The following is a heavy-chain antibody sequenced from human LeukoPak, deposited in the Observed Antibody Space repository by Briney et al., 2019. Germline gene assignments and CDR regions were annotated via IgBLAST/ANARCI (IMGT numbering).Heavy chain of an antibody. CDR2: IYHSGST. CDR1: GGSISSGGYY. CDR3: ARGPSSFGGVIVAPYYYGMDV. D-gene: IGHD3-16*02. Sequence: PSETLSLTCTVSGGSISSGGYYWSWIRQHPGKGLEWIGYIYHSGSTYYNPPLKSRVTISVDTSKNQFSLKLSSVAAADTAVYYCARGPSSFGGVIVAPYYYGMDVWGQGTTVTVSS. J-gene: IGHJ6*02. V-gene: IGHV4-31*03.